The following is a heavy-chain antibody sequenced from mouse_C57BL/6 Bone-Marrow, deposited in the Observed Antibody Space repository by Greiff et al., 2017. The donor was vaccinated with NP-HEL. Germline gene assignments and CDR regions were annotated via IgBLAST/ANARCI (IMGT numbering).Heavy chain of an antibody. CDR1: GYTFTSYW. J-gene: IGHJ2*01. V-gene: IGHV1-55*01. Sequence: QVQLQQPGAELVKPGASVKMSCKASGYTFTSYWITWVKQRPGQGLEWIGDIYPGSGSTNYNEKFKSKATLTVDTSSSTAYMQLSSLTSEDSAVYYCARYSIYYGNPAYFDYWGQGTTLTVSS. CDR3: ARYSIYYGNPAYFDY. D-gene: IGHD2-1*01. CDR2: IYPGSGST.